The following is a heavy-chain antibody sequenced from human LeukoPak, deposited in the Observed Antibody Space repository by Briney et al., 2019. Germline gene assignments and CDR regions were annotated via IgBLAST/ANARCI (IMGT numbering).Heavy chain of an antibody. V-gene: IGHV4-59*01. J-gene: IGHJ4*02. CDR3: ARGRYSSSNFVY. Sequence: SETLSLTCTVSGGSISSYYWSWIRQPPGKGLEWIGYIYYSGSTNYNPSLKSRVTISVDTSKNQFSLKLSSVTAADTAVYYCARGRYSSSNFVYWGQGTLVTVSS. D-gene: IGHD6-13*01. CDR1: GGSISSYY. CDR2: IYYSGST.